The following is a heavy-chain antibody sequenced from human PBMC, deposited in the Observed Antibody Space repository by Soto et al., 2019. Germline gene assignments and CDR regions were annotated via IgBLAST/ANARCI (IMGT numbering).Heavy chain of an antibody. D-gene: IGHD3-22*01. J-gene: IGHJ4*02. CDR1: GGTFSSYA. CDR3: TYFYDSSGRPVGPYYFDY. V-gene: IGHV1-69*13. CDR2: IIPIFGTA. Sequence: ASVKVSCKASGGTFSSYAISWVRQAPGQGLEWMGGIIPIFGTANYAQKFQDRLTITADESTTTASIQLSSLTSQNTAVHSCTYFYDSSGRPVGPYYFDYWGQGTLVTVSS.